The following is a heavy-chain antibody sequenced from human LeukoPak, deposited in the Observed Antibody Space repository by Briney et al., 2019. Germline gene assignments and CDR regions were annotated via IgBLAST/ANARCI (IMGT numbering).Heavy chain of an antibody. CDR3: AREIGSGWYENWFDP. D-gene: IGHD6-13*01. CDR1: GYTFTGYY. J-gene: IGHJ5*02. V-gene: IGHV1-2*02. Sequence: ASVKVSCKASGYTFTGYYMHWVRQAPGQGLEWMGWINPNSGGTNYAQKFQGRVTMTRDTSISTAYMELSRLRSDDMAVYYCAREIGSGWYENWFDPWGQGTLVTVSS. CDR2: INPNSGGT.